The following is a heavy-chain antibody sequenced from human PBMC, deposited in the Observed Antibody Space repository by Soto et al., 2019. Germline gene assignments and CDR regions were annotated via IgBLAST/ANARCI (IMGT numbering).Heavy chain of an antibody. CDR1: EFTFSLYV. V-gene: IGHV3-30*03. CDR3: TATLGVVGTTTGSDY. CDR2: IEYDGSSK. Sequence: GGSLRLSCVASEFTFSLYVIGWVRQAPGKGLEWVAVIEYDGSSKYHADSVKGRFTISRDNSKKTLYLQMSSLRPEDTAVYYCTATLGVVGTTTGSDYWGQGNRVT. J-gene: IGHJ4*02. D-gene: IGHD1-26*01.